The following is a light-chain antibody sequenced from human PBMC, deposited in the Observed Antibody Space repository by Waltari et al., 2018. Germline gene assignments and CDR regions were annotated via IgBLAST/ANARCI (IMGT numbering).Light chain of an antibody. V-gene: IGKV1-33*01. J-gene: IGKJ3*01. Sequence: DIQMTQSPSSLSASVGDRVSITCQASQDISDRLNWYQQKPGRAPNLLIYDASDLETGVPSRFSGSGSGTDFTLSISSLQPEDFATYYCQQFINDPLTFGPGTTVDVK. CDR1: QDISDR. CDR2: DAS. CDR3: QQFINDPLT.